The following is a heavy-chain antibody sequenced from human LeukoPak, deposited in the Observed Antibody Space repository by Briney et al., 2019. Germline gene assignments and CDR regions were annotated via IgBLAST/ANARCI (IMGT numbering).Heavy chain of an antibody. V-gene: IGHV1-2*02. J-gene: IGHJ5*02. D-gene: IGHD2-15*01. CDR2: INPNSGGT. CDR1: GYTITAYY. CDR3: ARDRYCSGGSCYRWFDP. Sequence: ASLKVSCKASGYTITAYYMHWVRQAPGQGLEWMGWINPNSGGTNYAQKFQGRVTMTRDTTISTAYMELSRLTSDDTAVYYCARDRYCSGGSCYRWFDPWGQGTLFTVSS.